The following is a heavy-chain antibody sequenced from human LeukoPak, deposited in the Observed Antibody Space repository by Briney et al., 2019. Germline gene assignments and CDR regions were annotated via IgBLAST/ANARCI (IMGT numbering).Heavy chain of an antibody. Sequence: GGSLRLSCTASGFTFSDYSMTWVRQAPGKGLEWVSNINEDASEKHYVDSAKGRFVISRENAENSLSLQMNSLRAEDTAVYYCAELGITMIGGVWGKGTTVTISS. CDR2: INEDASEK. D-gene: IGHD3-10*02. J-gene: IGHJ6*04. V-gene: IGHV3-7*01. CDR1: GFTFSDYS. CDR3: AELGITMIGGV.